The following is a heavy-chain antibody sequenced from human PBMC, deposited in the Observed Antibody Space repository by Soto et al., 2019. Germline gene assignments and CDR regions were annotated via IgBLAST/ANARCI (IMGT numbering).Heavy chain of an antibody. CDR3: ARRLTVWNDYGDYAPEPHYCFYMDV. D-gene: IGHD4-17*01. Sequence: PGESLKISCKGSGYSFTSYWIGWVRQMPGKGLEWMGIIYPGDSDTRYSPSFQGQVTISADKSISTAYLQWSSLKASDTAMYYCARRLTVWNDYGDYAPEPHYCFYMDVWGKGTTVTVSS. CDR2: IYPGDSDT. CDR1: GYSFTSYW. J-gene: IGHJ6*03. V-gene: IGHV5-51*01.